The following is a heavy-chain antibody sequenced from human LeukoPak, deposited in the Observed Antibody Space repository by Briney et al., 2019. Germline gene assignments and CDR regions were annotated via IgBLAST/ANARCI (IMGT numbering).Heavy chain of an antibody. CDR2: INHSGST. V-gene: IGHV4-34*01. CDR1: GGSFSPYY. Sequence: SETLSLTCAVHGGSFSPYYRSWIRQSPGKGLEWIGEINHSGSTNYNPSLKSRVTISVDMPKNQFSLRLSSVTAADTAVYYCARGGGYSNTSPYYYMDVWGKGTTVTVSS. J-gene: IGHJ6*03. CDR3: ARGGGYSNTSPYYYMDV. D-gene: IGHD6-6*01.